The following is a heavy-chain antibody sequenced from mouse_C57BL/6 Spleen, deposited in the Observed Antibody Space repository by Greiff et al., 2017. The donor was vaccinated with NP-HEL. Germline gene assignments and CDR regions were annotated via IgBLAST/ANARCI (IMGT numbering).Heavy chain of an antibody. Sequence: QVQLQQPGAELVMPGASVKLSCKASGYTFTSYWMHWVKQRPGQGLEWIGEIDPSDSYTNYNQKFKGKSTLTVDKSSSTAYMRLSSLTSGDSAVYYCARYDSNWYFDVWGTGTTVTVST. V-gene: IGHV1-69*01. CDR1: GYTFTSYW. D-gene: IGHD1-1*01. J-gene: IGHJ1*03. CDR3: ARYDSNWYFDV. CDR2: IDPSDSYT.